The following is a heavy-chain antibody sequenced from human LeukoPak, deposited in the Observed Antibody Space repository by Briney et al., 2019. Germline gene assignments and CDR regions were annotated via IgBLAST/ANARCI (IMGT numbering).Heavy chain of an antibody. CDR2: INHSGST. V-gene: IGHV4-31*03. D-gene: IGHD3-22*01. Sequence: PSETLSLTCTVSGGSISSGASDWGWIRQHPKRGLEWVGYINHSGSTYYNPSLGSRVTMSVDTSKNQFSLKLSSVTAADSAVYYCARAARQGFTMIVVPFFYFDLWGRGTLVTVSS. J-gene: IGHJ2*01. CDR3: ARAARQGFTMIVVPFFYFDL. CDR1: GGSISSGASD.